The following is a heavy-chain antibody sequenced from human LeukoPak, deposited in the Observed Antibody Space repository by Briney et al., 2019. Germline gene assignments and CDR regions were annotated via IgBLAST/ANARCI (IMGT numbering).Heavy chain of an antibody. D-gene: IGHD1-7*01. V-gene: IGHV3-23*01. Sequence: GGSLRLSCAASGFTFSNYGMSWVRQSPGKGLEWVSAISGSGGTTYYADSVKGRFTISRDNSKNTLYLQMNSLRAEDTAVYYCAKGPLPRITGTAPFDYWGQGTLVTVSS. CDR3: AKGPLPRITGTAPFDY. J-gene: IGHJ4*02. CDR2: ISGSGGTT. CDR1: GFTFSNYG.